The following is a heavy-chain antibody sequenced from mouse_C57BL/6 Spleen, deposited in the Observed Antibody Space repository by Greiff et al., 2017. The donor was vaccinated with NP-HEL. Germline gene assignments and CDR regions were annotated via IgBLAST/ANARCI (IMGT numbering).Heavy chain of an antibody. Sequence: VKLVESGAELARPGASVKLSCKASGYTFTSYGISWVKQRTGQGLEWIGEIYPRSGNTYYNEKFKGKATLTADKSSSTAYMELRSLTSEDSAVYFCARWGLLRYFDYWGQGTTLTVSS. CDR1: GYTFTSYG. J-gene: IGHJ2*01. CDR2: IYPRSGNT. D-gene: IGHD2-3*01. V-gene: IGHV1-81*01. CDR3: ARWGLLRYFDY.